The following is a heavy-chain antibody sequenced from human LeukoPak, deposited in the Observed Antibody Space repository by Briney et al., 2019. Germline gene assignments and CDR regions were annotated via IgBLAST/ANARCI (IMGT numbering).Heavy chain of an antibody. CDR3: ARAWDYYDSSGYLASDDAFDI. V-gene: IGHV1-18*01. Sequence: ASVKVSCKASGYTFTGYGISWVRQAPGQGLEWMGWISAYNGNTNYAQKLQGRVTMTTDTSTSTAYMELRSLRSDDTAVYYCARAWDYYDSSGYLASDDAFDIWGQGTMVTVSS. D-gene: IGHD3-22*01. CDR2: ISAYNGNT. J-gene: IGHJ3*02. CDR1: GYTFTGYG.